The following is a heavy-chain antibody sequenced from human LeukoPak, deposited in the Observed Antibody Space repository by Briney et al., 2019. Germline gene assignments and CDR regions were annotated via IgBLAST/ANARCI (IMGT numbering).Heavy chain of an antibody. V-gene: IGHV3-48*02. D-gene: IGHD2-15*01. CDR1: GFTFSAYS. Sequence: GASLRLSCAASGFTFSAYSMNWARQAPGKGLEWVSYISSSISTVYYADSVRGPFTISRDNAKNSLYLQMNSLRDEDTAVYYCARGCSPGTCSPFDYWGQGTLVTVSS. CDR3: ARGCSPGTCSPFDY. CDR2: ISSSISTV. J-gene: IGHJ4*02.